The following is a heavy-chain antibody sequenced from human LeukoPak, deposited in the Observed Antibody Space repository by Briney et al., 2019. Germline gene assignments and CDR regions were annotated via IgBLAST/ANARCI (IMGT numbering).Heavy chain of an antibody. CDR3: ATVGRSTVGGY. V-gene: IGHV3-48*03. CDR1: GFTFSSYE. Sequence: GGSLRLSCAASGFTFSSYEMNWVRQAPGKGLEWVSYISSRGSSMYYADSVKGRYTISRDNSKNSLYQQMNSLRAEDTAVYYCATVGRSTVGGYWGQGTLVTVSS. CDR2: ISSRGSSM. D-gene: IGHD4-23*01. J-gene: IGHJ4*02.